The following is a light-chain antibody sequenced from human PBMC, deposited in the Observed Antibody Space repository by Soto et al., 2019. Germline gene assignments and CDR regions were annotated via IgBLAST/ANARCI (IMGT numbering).Light chain of an antibody. Sequence: QSVLTQPPSASGTPGQRVPISCSGSSSNIGSNTVNWYQQLPGTAPKLLLYSNNQRPSGVPDRFSGSKSGTSASLAISGLQSDDEADYYCAAWDDSLNGWVFGGGTQLTVL. CDR1: SSNIGSNT. V-gene: IGLV1-44*01. J-gene: IGLJ3*02. CDR3: AAWDDSLNGWV. CDR2: SNN.